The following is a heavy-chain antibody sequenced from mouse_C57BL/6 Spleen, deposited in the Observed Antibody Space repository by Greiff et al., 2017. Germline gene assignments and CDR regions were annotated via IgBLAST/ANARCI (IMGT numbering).Heavy chain of an antibody. CDR3: ARGATENAMDY. Sequence: EVKLMESGPGMVKPSQSLSLTCTVTGYSITSGYDWHWIRHFPGNKLEWMGYISYSGSTNYNPSLKSRISITHDTSKNHFFLKLNSVTTEDTATYYCARGATENAMDYWGQGTSVTVSS. CDR2: ISYSGST. CDR1: GYSITSGYD. D-gene: IGHD3-1*01. V-gene: IGHV3-1*01. J-gene: IGHJ4*01.